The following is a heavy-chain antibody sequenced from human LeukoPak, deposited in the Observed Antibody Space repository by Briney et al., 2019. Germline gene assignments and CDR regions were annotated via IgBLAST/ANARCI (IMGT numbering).Heavy chain of an antibody. J-gene: IGHJ5*02. CDR2: INSDGSST. Sequence: PGGSLRLSCAASGFTFSSYWMHWVRQAPGKGLVWVSRINSDGSSTNYADSVKGRFTISRDNAKNTLYLQMNSLRAEDTAVYYCAGDETLWGEGWFDPWGQGTLVTVSS. CDR1: GFTFSSYW. V-gene: IGHV3-74*01. D-gene: IGHD3-16*01. CDR3: AGDETLWGEGWFDP.